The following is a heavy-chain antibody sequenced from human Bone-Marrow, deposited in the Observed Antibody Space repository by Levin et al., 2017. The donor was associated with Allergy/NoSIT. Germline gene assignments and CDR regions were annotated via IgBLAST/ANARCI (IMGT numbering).Heavy chain of an antibody. CDR2: ISYDGSNT. V-gene: IGHV3-30*18. CDR3: AKTGSMDYMDV. J-gene: IGHJ6*03. Sequence: SGGSLRLSCAASGFTFSNYAMHWVRQAPGKGLEWVALISYDGSNTDYADSVKGRFTISRVNSKNTLYLQMNSLRPEDTAVYYCAKTGSMDYMDVWGKGTTVTVSS. CDR1: GFTFSNYA.